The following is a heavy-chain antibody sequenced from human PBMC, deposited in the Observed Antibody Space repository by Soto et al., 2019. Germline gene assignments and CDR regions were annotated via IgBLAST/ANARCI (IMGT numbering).Heavy chain of an antibody. CDR2: ISYDGSNK. CDR3: AKDELLWFGELT. J-gene: IGHJ4*02. Sequence: GGSLRLSCAASGFTFSSYGMHWVRQAPGKGLEWVAVISYDGSNKYYADSVKGRFTISRDNSKNTLYLQMNSLRADDTAVYYCAKDELLWFGELTWGQGTLVTVSS. CDR1: GFTFSSYG. D-gene: IGHD3-10*01. V-gene: IGHV3-30*18.